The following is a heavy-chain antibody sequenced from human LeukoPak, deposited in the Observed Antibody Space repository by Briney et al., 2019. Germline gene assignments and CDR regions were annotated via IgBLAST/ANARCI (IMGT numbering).Heavy chain of an antibody. Sequence: ASVKVSCKASGYTFTSYDINWVRQAPGQGLEWMGWITAYNGNTKYAQKFQDRVTMTTDTSTSTAYMELRRLRSDDTAVYYCASRRYYYGSGRLYFDYWGQGTLVTVSS. V-gene: IGHV1-18*01. CDR3: ASRRYYYGSGRLYFDY. J-gene: IGHJ4*02. CDR1: GYTFTSYD. CDR2: ITAYNGNT. D-gene: IGHD3-10*01.